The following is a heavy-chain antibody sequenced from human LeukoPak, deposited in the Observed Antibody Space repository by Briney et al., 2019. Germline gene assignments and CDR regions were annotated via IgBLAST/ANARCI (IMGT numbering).Heavy chain of an antibody. CDR3: ATETNGRHYDY. J-gene: IGHJ4*02. V-gene: IGHV3-21*06. Sequence: GGSLRLSCTASGLTFSTSGFNWVRQAPGKGLEWVASIGPTGSDRYHADSIKGRFTISRDNANNFLYLQMNSLRAEDTAVYYCATETNGRHYDYWGRGTLLTVSS. CDR1: GLTFSTSG. CDR2: IGPTGSDR. D-gene: IGHD1-14*01.